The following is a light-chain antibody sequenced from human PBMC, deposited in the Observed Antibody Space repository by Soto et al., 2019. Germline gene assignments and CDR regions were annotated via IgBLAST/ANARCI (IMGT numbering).Light chain of an antibody. J-gene: IGKJ5*01. V-gene: IGKV1-33*01. CDR2: DAS. Sequence: DIQMTQSPSTLSGSVGDRVTITCRASQTSSSWLAWYQQKPGRAPKLLLYDASNLEAGVPSRFRGSGSGTDFTFTISRLQPEDIATYYCQQYENLPTFGQGTRLEIK. CDR1: QTSSSW. CDR3: QQYENLPT.